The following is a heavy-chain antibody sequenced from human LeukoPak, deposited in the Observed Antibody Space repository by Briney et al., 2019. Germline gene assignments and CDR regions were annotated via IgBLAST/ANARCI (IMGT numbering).Heavy chain of an antibody. CDR1: GGTFSSYA. Sequence: SVKVSCKASGGTFSSYAISWVRQAPGQGLEWMGGIIPIFGTANYAQKFQGRVTITADESTSTAYMELSSLRPEDTAVYYCAREAGGAALHDYYYYGMDVWGQGTTVTVSS. D-gene: IGHD5-24*01. CDR2: IIPIFGTA. CDR3: AREAGGAALHDYYYYGMDV. J-gene: IGHJ6*02. V-gene: IGHV1-69*13.